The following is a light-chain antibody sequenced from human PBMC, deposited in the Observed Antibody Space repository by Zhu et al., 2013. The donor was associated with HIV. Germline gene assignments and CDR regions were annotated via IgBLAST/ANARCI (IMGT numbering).Light chain of an antibody. CDR1: QSVGSSY. J-gene: IGKJ1*01. CDR3: QQYGSSPGT. CDR2: GTS. Sequence: EIVLTQSPGTLSLSPGERATLSCRASQSVGSSYLAWYQHKPGQAPRLVIYGTSSGAAGIPDRFSGSGSGTDFTLTISRLEPEDFAVYYCQQYGSSPGTFGQGTRVDIK. V-gene: IGKV3-20*01.